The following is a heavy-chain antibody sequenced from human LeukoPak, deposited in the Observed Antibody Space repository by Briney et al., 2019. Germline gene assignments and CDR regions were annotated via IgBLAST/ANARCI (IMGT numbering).Heavy chain of an antibody. CDR3: AKGITIFGVVRQKTYYFDY. J-gene: IGHJ4*02. D-gene: IGHD3-3*01. CDR2: ISSSGGST. Sequence: PGGSLRLSCAASGFTFSSYAMSWVRQAPGKGLEWVSAISSSGGSTYYADSVKGRFTISRDNSKNTLYLQMNSLRAEDTAVYYCAKGITIFGVVRQKTYYFDYWGQGTLVTVSS. V-gene: IGHV3-23*01. CDR1: GFTFSSYA.